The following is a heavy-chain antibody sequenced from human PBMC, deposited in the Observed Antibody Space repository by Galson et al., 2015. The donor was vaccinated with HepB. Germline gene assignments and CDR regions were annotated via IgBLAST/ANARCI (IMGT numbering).Heavy chain of an antibody. J-gene: IGHJ6*02. CDR2: INPNSGGT. Sequence: SVKVSCKASGYTFTGYYMHWVRQAPGQGLEWMGRINPNSGGTNYAQKFQGRVTMTRDTSISTAYMELSRLRSDDTAVYYCARGESTGIGFTGYYYYGMDVWGQGTTVTVSS. V-gene: IGHV1-2*06. D-gene: IGHD3-10*01. CDR3: ARGESTGIGFTGYYYYGMDV. CDR1: GYTFTGYY.